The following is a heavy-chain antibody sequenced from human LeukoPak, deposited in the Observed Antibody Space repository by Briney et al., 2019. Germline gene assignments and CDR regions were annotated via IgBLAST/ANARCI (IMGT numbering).Heavy chain of an antibody. CDR3: ARDDCPGPYCGMDV. V-gene: IGHV3-48*03. Sequence: GGSLRLSCAASGFTFSSYEMNWVRQAPGKGLEWVSYISRSGSTIFYADSVKGRFTISRDNAKNSLYLQMNSLRAEDTAVYHCARDDCPGPYCGMDVWGQGTTVIVSS. J-gene: IGHJ6*02. D-gene: IGHD2-21*02. CDR2: ISRSGSTI. CDR1: GFTFSSYE.